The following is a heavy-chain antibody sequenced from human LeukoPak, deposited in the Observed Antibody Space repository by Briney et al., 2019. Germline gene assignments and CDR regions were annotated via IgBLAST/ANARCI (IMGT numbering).Heavy chain of an antibody. CDR2: ISSSSNHI. D-gene: IGHD3-22*01. CDR1: GFTFSNTW. Sequence: GGSLRLSCAASGFTFSNTWMNWVRQAPGKGLEWVSSISSSSNHIYYADSVKGRFTISRDSAANSLYLQMNSLRAEDTAVYHCARDRGLTYYYDSSGYRPMDVWGKGTTVTVSS. J-gene: IGHJ6*03. CDR3: ARDRGLTYYYDSSGYRPMDV. V-gene: IGHV3-21*01.